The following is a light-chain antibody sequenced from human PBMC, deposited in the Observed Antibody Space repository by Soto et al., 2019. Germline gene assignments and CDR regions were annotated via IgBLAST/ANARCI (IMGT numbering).Light chain of an antibody. CDR2: DVS. CDR3: CSYAGSYV. Sequence: QSALTQPRSVSGSPGQSVTISCTGTSSDVGGYNHVSWYQQHPGKAPKLMIYDVSKRPSGVPDRFSGSKSGNTASLTISGLQAEDEADYYCCSYAGSYVFGGGTKLTVL. V-gene: IGLV2-11*01. CDR1: SSDVGGYNH. J-gene: IGLJ2*01.